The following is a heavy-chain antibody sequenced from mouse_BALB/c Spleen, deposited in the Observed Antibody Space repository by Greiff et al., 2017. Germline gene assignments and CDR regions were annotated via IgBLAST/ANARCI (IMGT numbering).Heavy chain of an antibody. J-gene: IGHJ2*01. Sequence: VKLVESGAELVRPGASVTLSCKASGYTFTDYEMHWVKQTPVHGLEWIGAIDPETGGTAYNQKFKGKATLTADKSSSTAYMELRSLTSEDSAVYYCTLYYGSSYDYWGQGTTLTVSS. CDR1: GYTFTDYE. V-gene: IGHV1-15*01. D-gene: IGHD1-1*01. CDR3: TLYYGSSYDY. CDR2: IDPETGGT.